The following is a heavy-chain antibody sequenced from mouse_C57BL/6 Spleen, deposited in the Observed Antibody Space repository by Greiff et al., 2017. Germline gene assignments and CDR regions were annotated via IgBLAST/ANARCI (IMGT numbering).Heavy chain of an antibody. J-gene: IGHJ1*03. Sequence: EVQVVESGGGLVKPGGSLKLSCAASGFTFSSYTMSWVRQTPEKRLEWVATISGGGGNTYYPDSVKGRFTISRDNAKNTLYLQMSSLRSEDTALYYCARRGIYYGSSYWYFDVWGTGTTVTVSS. V-gene: IGHV5-9*01. CDR2: ISGGGGNT. D-gene: IGHD1-1*01. CDR3: ARRGIYYGSSYWYFDV. CDR1: GFTFSSYT.